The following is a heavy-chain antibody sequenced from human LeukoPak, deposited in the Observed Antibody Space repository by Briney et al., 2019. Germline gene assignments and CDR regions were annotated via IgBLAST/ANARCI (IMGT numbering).Heavy chain of an antibody. Sequence: GGSLRLSCAASGFTFSSYGMHWVRQAPGKGLEWVAFIRYDGSNKYYADSVKGRFTISRDNSKNTLYLQMNSLRAEDTAVYYCARVHVGRYCSSTSCYINYWGQGTLVTVSS. CDR1: GFTFSSYG. CDR2: IRYDGSNK. V-gene: IGHV3-30*02. J-gene: IGHJ4*02. CDR3: ARVHVGRYCSSTSCYINY. D-gene: IGHD2-2*02.